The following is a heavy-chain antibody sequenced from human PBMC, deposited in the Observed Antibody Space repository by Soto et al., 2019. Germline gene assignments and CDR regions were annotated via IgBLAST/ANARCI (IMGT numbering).Heavy chain of an antibody. J-gene: IGHJ6*02. CDR1: GFTFSDYY. CDR2: ITSGSTI. Sequence: QVQLVESGGGLVKPGGSLRLSCAASGFTFSDYYMSWIRQAPGKGLEWVSYITSGSTIYYADSVKGRFTISRDNAKNSLYLQMNSLRAEDTAVYYCARAPYISGWYDYYYGMDVWGQGTTVTVSS. CDR3: ARAPYISGWYDYYYGMDV. D-gene: IGHD6-19*01. V-gene: IGHV3-11*01.